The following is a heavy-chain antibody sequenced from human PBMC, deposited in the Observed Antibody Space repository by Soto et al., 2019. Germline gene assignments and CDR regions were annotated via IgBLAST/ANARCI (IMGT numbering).Heavy chain of an antibody. Sequence: EVQLVESGGGLVTPGGSLRVSCAASGFPFSTYSMNWVRQAPGKGLEWVSSISSTSKYIYYADSVKGRFTISRDNAKKSLDLQMNSLRAEDTAVYYCARGLSSGWFDYWGQGTLVTVSA. J-gene: IGHJ5*01. CDR2: ISSTSKYI. CDR3: ARGLSSGWFDY. D-gene: IGHD6-19*01. V-gene: IGHV3-21*01. CDR1: GFPFSTYS.